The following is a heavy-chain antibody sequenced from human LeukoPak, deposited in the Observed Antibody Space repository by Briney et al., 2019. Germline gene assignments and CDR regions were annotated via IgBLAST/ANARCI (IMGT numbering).Heavy chain of an antibody. CDR2: ISSSSSYI. D-gene: IGHD2-2*01. CDR1: GFTVSSSY. Sequence: GGSLRLSCAASGFTVSSSYMSWVRQAPGKGLEWVSSISSSSSYIYYADSVKGRFTISRDNAKNSLYLQMNSLRAEDTAVYYCARGLNCSSTSCYSGYGMDVWGQGTTVTVSS. J-gene: IGHJ6*02. V-gene: IGHV3-21*01. CDR3: ARGLNCSSTSCYSGYGMDV.